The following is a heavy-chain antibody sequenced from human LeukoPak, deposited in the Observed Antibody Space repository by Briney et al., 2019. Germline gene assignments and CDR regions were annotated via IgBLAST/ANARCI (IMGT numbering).Heavy chain of an antibody. D-gene: IGHD3-22*01. V-gene: IGHV4-59*01. CDR1: GVSISSYY. CDR2: IYYSGST. CDR3: ARANRYYDSSGYGEGFDY. Sequence: SETLSLTCTVSGVSISSYYWSWIRQPPGKGLEWIGYIYYSGSTNYNPSLKSRVTISVDTSKNQFSLKLSSVTAADTAVYYCARANRYYDSSGYGEGFDYWGQGTLVTVSS. J-gene: IGHJ4*02.